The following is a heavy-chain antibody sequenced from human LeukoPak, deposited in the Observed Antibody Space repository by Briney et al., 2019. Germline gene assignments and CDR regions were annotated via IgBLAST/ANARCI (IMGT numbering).Heavy chain of an antibody. Sequence: SQTLSLTCTVSGGSISSGDYYWSWIRQPPGKGLEWIGYIYYSGSTYYNPSLKSRVTISVDTSKNQFSLRLSSVTAADTAVYYCAGDPTNYYGSGSYYFDYWGQGTLVTVSS. CDR2: IYYSGST. CDR1: GGSISSGDYY. D-gene: IGHD3-10*01. J-gene: IGHJ4*02. V-gene: IGHV4-30-4*01. CDR3: AGDPTNYYGSGSYYFDY.